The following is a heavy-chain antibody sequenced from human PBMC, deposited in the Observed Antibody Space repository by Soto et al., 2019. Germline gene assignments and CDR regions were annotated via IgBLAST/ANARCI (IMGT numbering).Heavy chain of an antibody. CDR2: ISYDGSNE. CDR3: EKDLDEVRLFDWIPKAFDY. D-gene: IGHD3-9*01. J-gene: IGHJ4*01. Sequence: GGSLRLSCSAAGFTFSSYALHCVRQAPGKGLEWMRVISYDGSNEYYTESVKGRCIMSRDNSKNTVYLQMNSLRAEDTAGYYCEKDLDEVRLFDWIPKAFDYWGHGTLVTVSS. CDR1: GFTFSSYA. V-gene: IGHV3-30*18.